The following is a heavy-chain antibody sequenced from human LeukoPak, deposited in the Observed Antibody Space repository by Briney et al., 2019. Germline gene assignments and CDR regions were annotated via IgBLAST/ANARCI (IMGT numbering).Heavy chain of an antibody. V-gene: IGHV4-38-2*02. D-gene: IGHD2-2*01. CDR2: IFRIGSS. CDR3: ARLNGYCSSTSCLAYYYGMDV. Sequence: SETLSLTCSVSGFSITTGYYWAWIRQPPGKGLEWIGTIFRIGSSYFNPSLKSRVTISVDTSKNQFSLKLSSVTAADTAVYYCARLNGYCSSTSCLAYYYGMDVWGQGTTVTVSS. J-gene: IGHJ6*02. CDR1: GFSITTGYY.